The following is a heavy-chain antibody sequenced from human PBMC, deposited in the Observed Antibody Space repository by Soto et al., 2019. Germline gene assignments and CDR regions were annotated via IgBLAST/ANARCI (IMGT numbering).Heavy chain of an antibody. D-gene: IGHD6-25*01. CDR1: RYTFTNYV. Sequence: QVHLVQSGADVKKPGASVHVSCKASRYTFTNYVIHWVRLAPGERLEWMGWINAGDGNTRYSQKFQDRVTITMDTYSSTVYMKLTSLTSDDTAVYYCTRGGRAARFGFDNWGQGTLVTASS. J-gene: IGHJ5*02. V-gene: IGHV1-3*01. CDR2: INAGDGNT. CDR3: TRGGRAARFGFDN.